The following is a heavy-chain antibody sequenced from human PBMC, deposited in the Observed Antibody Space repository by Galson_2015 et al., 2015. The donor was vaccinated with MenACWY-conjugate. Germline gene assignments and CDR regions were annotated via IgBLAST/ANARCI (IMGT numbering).Heavy chain of an antibody. CDR3: AKWGIVVVPAAIPHYYYYGMDV. CDR2: ISYDGSNK. J-gene: IGHJ6*02. V-gene: IGHV3-30*18. CDR1: GFTFSSYG. D-gene: IGHD2-2*02. Sequence: SLRLSCAASGFTFSSYGMHWVRQAPGKGLEWVAVISYDGSNKYYADSVKGRFTISRDNSKNTLYLQMNSLRAEDTAVYYCAKWGIVVVPAAIPHYYYYGMDVWGHGTTVTVSS.